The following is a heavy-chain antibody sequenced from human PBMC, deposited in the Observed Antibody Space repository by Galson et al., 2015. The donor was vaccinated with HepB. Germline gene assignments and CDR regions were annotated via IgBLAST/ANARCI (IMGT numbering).Heavy chain of an antibody. D-gene: IGHD6-6*01. V-gene: IGHV3-53*01. CDR3: ARNGHYSGSSYWYFDL. CDR2: VYGTGAI. J-gene: IGHJ2*01. CDR1: GFTVSNNF. Sequence: SLRLSCAASGFTVSNNFMSWVRQAPGKGLEWVSIVYGTGAIYYAGSVQGRFTISRDNSKNTLYLQMNSLRAEDTAVYYCARNGHYSGSSYWYFDLWGRGTLVTVSS.